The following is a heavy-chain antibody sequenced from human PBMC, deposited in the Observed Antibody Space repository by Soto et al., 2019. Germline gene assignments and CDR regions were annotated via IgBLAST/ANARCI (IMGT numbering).Heavy chain of an antibody. J-gene: IGHJ4*02. V-gene: IGHV1-3*01. CDR3: ATKSSGYYEY. CDR1: GYTFTSYT. CDR2: INAGNGNT. D-gene: IGHD3-22*01. Sequence: ASVKVSCKASGYTFTSYTMNWVRQAPGQRLEWMGWINAGNGNTRYSQKLQGRLTITSDTSASTAYVELSSLTSEDTAVYYCATKSSGYYEYWGQGALVTVSS.